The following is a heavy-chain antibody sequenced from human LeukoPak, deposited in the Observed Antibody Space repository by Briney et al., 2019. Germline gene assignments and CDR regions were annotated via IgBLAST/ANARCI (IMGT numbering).Heavy chain of an antibody. CDR2: IYYSGST. CDR3: AGTKKWLSYVN. J-gene: IGHJ4*02. CDR1: GFTFSSYW. V-gene: IGHV4-39*07. Sequence: GSLRLSCAASGFTFSSYWMSWIRQPPGKGLEWIGSIYYSGSTYYNPSLKSRVTISVDTSKNQFSLKLSSVTAADTAVYYCAGTKKWLSYVNWGQGTLVTVSS. D-gene: IGHD3-3*01.